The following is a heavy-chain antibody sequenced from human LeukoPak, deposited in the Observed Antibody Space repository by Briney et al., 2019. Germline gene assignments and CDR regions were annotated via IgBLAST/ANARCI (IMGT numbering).Heavy chain of an antibody. CDR1: GYTFTSYD. D-gene: IGHD6-13*01. Sequence: GASVKVSCKASGYTFTSYDINWVRQATGQGLEWMGWMNPNSGNTGYAQKFQGRVTITRNTSISTAYMELSSLRSKDTAVYYCARQSKDSSSWYPRVGGFDIWGQGTMVTVSS. V-gene: IGHV1-8*03. CDR3: ARQSKDSSSWYPRVGGFDI. J-gene: IGHJ3*02. CDR2: MNPNSGNT.